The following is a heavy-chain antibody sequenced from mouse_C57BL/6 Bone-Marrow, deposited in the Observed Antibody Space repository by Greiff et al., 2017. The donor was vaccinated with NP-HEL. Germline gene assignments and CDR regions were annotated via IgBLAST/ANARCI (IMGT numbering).Heavy chain of an antibody. Sequence: DVQLQESGAELVKPGASVKLSCTASGFNIKDYYMHWVKQRTEQGLEWIGRIDPEDGETKYAPKFQGKATITADTSSNTAYLQLSSLTSEDTAVYYCASLYGSSYWYFDVWGTGTTVTVSS. D-gene: IGHD1-1*01. J-gene: IGHJ1*03. CDR2: IDPEDGET. CDR1: GFNIKDYY. CDR3: ASLYGSSYWYFDV. V-gene: IGHV14-2*01.